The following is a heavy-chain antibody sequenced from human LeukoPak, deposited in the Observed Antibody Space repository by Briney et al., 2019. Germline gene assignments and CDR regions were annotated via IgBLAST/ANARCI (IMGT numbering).Heavy chain of an antibody. CDR1: GFTFRTYT. CDR2: ISGSGGGT. Sequence: TGGSLRLSCAASGFTFRTYTMSWVRQAPGRGLEWVSAISGSGGGTFYADSVKGRFTISRDNSKNTLYLQMNSLRAEDTAIYYCAKYDDGEYTPPCDYWGQGTLVPVSS. CDR3: AKYDDGEYTPPCDY. D-gene: IGHD4-17*01. J-gene: IGHJ4*02. V-gene: IGHV3-23*01.